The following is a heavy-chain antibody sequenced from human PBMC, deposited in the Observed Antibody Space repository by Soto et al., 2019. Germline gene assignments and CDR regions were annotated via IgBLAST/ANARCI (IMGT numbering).Heavy chain of an antibody. J-gene: IGHJ5*02. CDR1: GFSFGTFA. CDR2: IGGSGTMT. D-gene: IGHD3-10*01. V-gene: IGHV3-23*01. CDR3: VKCDVLKTTSGGSCNWFDP. Sequence: GGSLRLSCAASGFSFGTFAMNWVRQAPGEGLEWVSSIGGSGTMTHYADSVKGRFTISRDNSKNMVYLQMNTLRAEDTAVYYCVKCDVLKTTSGGSCNWFDPCGQGTLSTVSS.